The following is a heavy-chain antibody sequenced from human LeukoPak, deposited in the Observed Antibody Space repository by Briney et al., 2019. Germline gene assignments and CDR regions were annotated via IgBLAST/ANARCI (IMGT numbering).Heavy chain of an antibody. D-gene: IGHD5-18*01. J-gene: IGHJ5*02. Sequence: SETLSLTCTVSGYSISSGYYWGWIRQPPGKGLEWIGSIYHSGGTYYNPSLKSRVTISVDTSKNQFSLKLSSVTAADTAVYYCARERGGERGYSNGLNWFDPWGQGTLVTVSS. CDR2: IYHSGGT. V-gene: IGHV4-38-2*02. CDR1: GYSISSGYY. CDR3: ARERGGERGYSNGLNWFDP.